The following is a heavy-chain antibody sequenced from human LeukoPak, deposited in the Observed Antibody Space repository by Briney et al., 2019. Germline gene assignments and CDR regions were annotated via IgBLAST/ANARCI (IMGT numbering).Heavy chain of an antibody. V-gene: IGHV1-18*04. J-gene: IGHJ6*02. CDR3: ARDSPDSYGMDV. D-gene: IGHD2-21*01. Sequence: ASVTVSCKASGYTFTSYYMHWVRQAPGQGLEWMGWISAYNGNTNYAQKLQGRVTMTTDTSTSTAYMELRSLRSDDTAVYYCARDSPDSYGMDVWGQGTTVTVSS. CDR2: ISAYNGNT. CDR1: GYTFTSYY.